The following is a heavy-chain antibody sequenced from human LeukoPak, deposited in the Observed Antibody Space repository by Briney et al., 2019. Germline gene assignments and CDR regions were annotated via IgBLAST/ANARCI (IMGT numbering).Heavy chain of an antibody. V-gene: IGHV1-8*01. Sequence: ASVKVSCKASGYTFTSYDINWVRQATGQGLEWMGWMNPNSGNTGYAQKLQGRVTMTRNTSISTAYMELSSLRSEDTAVYYCARGIYGSSWELFDYWGQGTLVTVSS. J-gene: IGHJ4*02. CDR3: ARGIYGSSWELFDY. CDR2: MNPNSGNT. CDR1: GYTFTSYD. D-gene: IGHD6-13*01.